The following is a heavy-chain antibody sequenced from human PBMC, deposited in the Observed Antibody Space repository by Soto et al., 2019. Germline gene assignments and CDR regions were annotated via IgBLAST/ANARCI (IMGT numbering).Heavy chain of an antibody. CDR2: MYNTGST. CDR1: GVSIGGYY. Sequence: LSRTCTVSGVSIGGYYWSWLRQPPGKGLVWIGYMYNTGSTVYNPSFKSRVTISVDTSKNQFSLKLNSVTAADTAVYYCARDLWGYCGTDCYPLDVWGQGTTVTVS. D-gene: IGHD2-21*02. J-gene: IGHJ6*02. V-gene: IGHV4-59*01. CDR3: ARDLWGYCGTDCYPLDV.